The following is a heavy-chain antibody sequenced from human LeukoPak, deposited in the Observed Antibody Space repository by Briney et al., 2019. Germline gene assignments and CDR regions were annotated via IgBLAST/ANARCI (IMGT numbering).Heavy chain of an antibody. Sequence: SETLSLTCAVYSGSFSGYFWTYVRQPPGMGLEWIGEINQRGGTNYNPSLKSRVTMSVDTSKNQFSLRLSSVTAADTAVYYCARGSIYYGDSSVYFDYWAQGTLVTVSS. J-gene: IGHJ4*02. CDR3: ARGSIYYGDSSVYFDY. CDR1: SGSFSGYF. V-gene: IGHV4-34*01. CDR2: INQRGGT. D-gene: IGHD3-22*01.